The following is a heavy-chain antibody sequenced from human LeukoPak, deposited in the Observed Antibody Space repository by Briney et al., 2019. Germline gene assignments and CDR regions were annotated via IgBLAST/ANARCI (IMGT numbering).Heavy chain of an antibody. CDR1: GGTFSSYA. CDR2: IIPILGIA. V-gene: IGHV1-69*04. D-gene: IGHD3-22*01. Sequence: ASVKVSCKASGGTFSSYAIIWVRQAPGQGLEWMGRIIPILGIANYAQKFQGRVTITADKSTSTAYMELSSLRSEDTAVYYCARTVTYYYDSSGYPPSIFDYWGQGTLVTVSS. J-gene: IGHJ4*02. CDR3: ARTVTYYYDSSGYPPSIFDY.